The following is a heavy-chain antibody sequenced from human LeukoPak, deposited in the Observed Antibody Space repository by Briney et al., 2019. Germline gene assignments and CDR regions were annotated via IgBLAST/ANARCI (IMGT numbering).Heavy chain of an antibody. Sequence: SETLSLTCTVSGGSISSYYWSWIRQPPGKGLEWIGYIYYSGSTNYNPSLKSRVTISVATSKNQFSLKLSSVTAADTAVYYCASFTEGAIKQQLIPGYFDLWGRGTLVTVSS. V-gene: IGHV4-59*01. J-gene: IGHJ2*01. CDR2: IYYSGST. CDR1: GGSISSYY. D-gene: IGHD6-13*01. CDR3: ASFTEGAIKQQLIPGYFDL.